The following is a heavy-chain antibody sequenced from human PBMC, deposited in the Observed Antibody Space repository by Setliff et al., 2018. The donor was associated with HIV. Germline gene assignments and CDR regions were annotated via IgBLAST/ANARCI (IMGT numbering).Heavy chain of an antibody. Sequence: GASVKVSCKASGYTFTSYDISWVRQAPGQGLEWMGWISAYNGNTNYAQKLQGRVTMTTDTSTNTVYMELYSLTSEDTAIYYCASSAGAVPTTAQYGDYYYYFYMDVWGKGTTVTVSS. D-gene: IGHD1-1*01. CDR2: ISAYNGNT. CDR3: ASSAGAVPTTAQYGDYYYYFYMDV. CDR1: GYTFTSYD. V-gene: IGHV1-18*01. J-gene: IGHJ6*03.